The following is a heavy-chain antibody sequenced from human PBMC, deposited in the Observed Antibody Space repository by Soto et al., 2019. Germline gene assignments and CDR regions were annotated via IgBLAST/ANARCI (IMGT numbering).Heavy chain of an antibody. CDR1: GGSFSSSNYY. J-gene: IGHJ4*02. Sequence: SETLSLTCTVSGGSFSSSNYYWGWIRQSPGKGLEWIGNIIYGGGSGVAYYSPSLKSRVTISVDTSKNQFSLNMRSLTAADTAVYFCARRGGGDSLFDSWGQGKPVTVSS. CDR3: ARRGGGDSLFDS. V-gene: IGHV4-39*01. D-gene: IGHD4-17*01. CDR2: IIYGGGSGVA.